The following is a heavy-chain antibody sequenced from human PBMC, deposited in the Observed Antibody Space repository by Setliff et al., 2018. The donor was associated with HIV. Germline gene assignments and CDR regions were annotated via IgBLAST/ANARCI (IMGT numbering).Heavy chain of an antibody. V-gene: IGHV5-51*01. J-gene: IGHJ6*02. CDR3: ARLLMPRGFSYGSYYYYGMDV. CDR1: RYSFTTYW. CDR2: IYPGDSDT. D-gene: IGHD5-18*01. Sequence: PGESLKISCKGSRYSFTTYWIGWVRQMPGKGLEWMGMIYPGDSDTRYSPSFQGQVTISADKSISTAYLQWSSLKASDTAMYYCARLLMPRGFSYGSYYYYGMDVWGQGTAVTVSS.